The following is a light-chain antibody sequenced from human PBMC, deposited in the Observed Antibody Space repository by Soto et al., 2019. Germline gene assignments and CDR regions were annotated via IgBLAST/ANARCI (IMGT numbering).Light chain of an antibody. V-gene: IGLV2-14*01. CDR3: SSYTSSSKV. CDR2: DVS. CDR1: SSDVGGYNY. Sequence: QSVLTQPASVSGSPGQPITISCTGTSSDVGGYNYVSWYQQRPGKAPKLMIYDVSNRPSGVSNRFSGSKSGNTASLTISGLQAEDEADYYCSSYTSSSKVFGTGTKVTVL. J-gene: IGLJ1*01.